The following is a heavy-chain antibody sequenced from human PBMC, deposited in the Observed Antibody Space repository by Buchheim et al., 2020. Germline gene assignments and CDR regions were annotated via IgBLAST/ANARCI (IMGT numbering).Heavy chain of an antibody. CDR2: IWYDGSNK. D-gene: IGHD2-2*01. Sequence: QVQLVESGGGVVQPGRSLRLSCAASGFTFSSYGMHWVRQAPGKGLEWVAVIWYDGSNKYYADSVKGRVTISRDNSKNTLYLQMNSLRAEDTAVYYCARGGHCSSTSCYADNTYYYYGMDVWGQGTT. J-gene: IGHJ6*02. CDR3: ARGGHCSSTSCYADNTYYYYGMDV. V-gene: IGHV3-33*01. CDR1: GFTFSSYG.